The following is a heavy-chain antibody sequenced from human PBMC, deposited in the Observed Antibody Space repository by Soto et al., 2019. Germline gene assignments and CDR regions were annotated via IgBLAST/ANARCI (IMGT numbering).Heavy chain of an antibody. CDR1: GGSISNYY. CDR3: ARQRRDFDY. CDR2: IFSSGST. J-gene: IGHJ4*02. V-gene: IGHV4-59*08. Sequence: QVQLQESGPGLVKPSETLSLTCTVSGGSISNYYWSWIRQPPGKGLQWIGYIFSSGSTNYNPSLKSRVTISVNTSKNQFSLNLNSVTAADMAVYYCARQRRDFDYWGQGSLVTVSS.